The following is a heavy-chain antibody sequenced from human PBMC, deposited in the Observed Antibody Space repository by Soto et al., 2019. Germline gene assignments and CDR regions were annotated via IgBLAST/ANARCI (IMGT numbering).Heavy chain of an antibody. CDR3: AREYKSRPTE. Sequence: SETLSLTCTVSGGSISSTTHHWVWVRQPPGKGLEWIASVFYTGTTYYTPSLKSRVIISVDTSKNQFSLRLSSVTAADTAIYYCAREYKSRPTEWGKGTLVT. CDR1: GGSISSTTHH. CDR2: VFYTGTT. J-gene: IGHJ4*02. V-gene: IGHV4-39*02. D-gene: IGHD1-20*01.